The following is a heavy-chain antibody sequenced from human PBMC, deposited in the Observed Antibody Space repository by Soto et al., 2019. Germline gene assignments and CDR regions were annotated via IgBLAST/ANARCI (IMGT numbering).Heavy chain of an antibody. CDR2: INNDGRSP. CDR1: GFTFSSYW. Sequence: PGGSLRLSCAASGFTFSSYWMHWVRQAPGKGLVWVSRINNDGRSPTYADSVKGRFTISRDNAKNMLYLQMDSLRAEDTAVYYCVRDRPHYWFDPWGQGTLVTVSS. CDR3: VRDRPHYWFDP. V-gene: IGHV3-74*01. J-gene: IGHJ5*02.